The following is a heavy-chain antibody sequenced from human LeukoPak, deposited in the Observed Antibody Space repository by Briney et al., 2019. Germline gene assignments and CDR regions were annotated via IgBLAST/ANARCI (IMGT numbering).Heavy chain of an antibody. V-gene: IGHV4-34*01. D-gene: IGHD5-18*01. CDR3: ARGPTRTWMQLWSAYNWFDP. CDR2: INHSGST. CDR1: GGSFSGYY. Sequence: SETLSLTCAVYGGSFSGYYWSWIRQPPGKGLEWIGEINHSGSTNYNPSLKSRVTISVDTSKNQFSLKLSSVTAADTAVYYCARGPTRTWMQLWSAYNWFDPWGQGTLVTVSS. J-gene: IGHJ5*02.